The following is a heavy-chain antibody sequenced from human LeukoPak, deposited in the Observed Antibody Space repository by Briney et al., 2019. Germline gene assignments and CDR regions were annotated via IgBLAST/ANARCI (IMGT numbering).Heavy chain of an antibody. V-gene: IGHV3-30*18. Sequence: GRSLRLSCAASGFTFSSYGMHCVRQAPGKGLEWVAVISYDGSNKYYADSVKGRFTIPRDNSKNTLYLQMNSLRAEDTAVYYCAKRYSGSYYLRGIDYWGQGTLVTVSS. D-gene: IGHD1-26*01. CDR3: AKRYSGSYYLRGIDY. J-gene: IGHJ4*02. CDR1: GFTFSSYG. CDR2: ISYDGSNK.